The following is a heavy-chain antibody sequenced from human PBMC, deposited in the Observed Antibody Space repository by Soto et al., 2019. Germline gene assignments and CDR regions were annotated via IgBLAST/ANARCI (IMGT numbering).Heavy chain of an antibody. V-gene: IGHV4-4*02. J-gene: IGHJ5*02. D-gene: IGHD3-3*01. CDR2: VFHSGTA. Sequence: QVQLQESGPGLVKPSGTLSLTCVVSGGSISSSNWWSWVRQSPGQGLEWIGEVFHSGTAEYNPSLQGRVTMSVDKSKNQFSLRLTSVTAADTAVYYCVKEGQLDHHNWLDPWGQGTLVIVSS. CDR1: GGSISSSNW. CDR3: VKEGQLDHHNWLDP.